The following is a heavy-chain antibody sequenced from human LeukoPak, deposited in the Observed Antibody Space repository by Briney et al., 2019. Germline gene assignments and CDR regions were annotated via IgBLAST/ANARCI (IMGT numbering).Heavy chain of an antibody. J-gene: IGHJ5*01. CDR1: GYNFTNYW. CDR2: IDPGDSDT. CDR3: ARLSSSGWYLWFDY. D-gene: IGHD6-19*01. V-gene: IGHV5-51*01. Sequence: GESLKISCKGSGYNFTNYWIGWVRQMPGKGLEWMVIIDPGDSDTRYSPSFQGQVTISVDKSISTAYLQWSSLKASDTAIYYCARLSSSGWYLWFDYWGRGTLVTVSS.